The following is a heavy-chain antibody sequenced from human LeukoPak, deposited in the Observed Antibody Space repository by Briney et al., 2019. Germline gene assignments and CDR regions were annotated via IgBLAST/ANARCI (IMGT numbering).Heavy chain of an antibody. CDR1: GYTFTSYY. Sequence: GASVKVSCKASGYTFTSYYMHWVRQAPGQGLEWMGIINPSGGSTSYAQKFQGRVTMTRDMSTSTVYMELSRLRSDDTAVYYCARVIAAGRVYYYYYMDVWGKGTTVTVSS. D-gene: IGHD6-13*01. J-gene: IGHJ6*03. V-gene: IGHV1-46*01. CDR3: ARVIAAGRVYYYYYMDV. CDR2: INPSGGST.